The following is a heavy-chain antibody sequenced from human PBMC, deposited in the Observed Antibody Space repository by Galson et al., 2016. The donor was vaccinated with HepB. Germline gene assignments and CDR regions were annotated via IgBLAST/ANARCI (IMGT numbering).Heavy chain of an antibody. V-gene: IGHV3-11*01. CDR2: ITSSGNTI. J-gene: IGHJ4*02. CDR1: GFTFSDYY. D-gene: IGHD2-15*01. Sequence: SLRLSCAASGFTFSDYYMTWIRQAPGKGLEWISYITSSGNTIYYADSVKGRFTVSRDNAKNSLYLQMISLTADDTAVYFCARDLRRCSGGSCYSGAFDYWGQGTLVTVSS. CDR3: ARDLRRCSGGSCYSGAFDY.